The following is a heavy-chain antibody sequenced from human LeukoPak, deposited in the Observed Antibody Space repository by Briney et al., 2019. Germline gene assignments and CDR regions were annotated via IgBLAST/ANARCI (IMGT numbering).Heavy chain of an antibody. CDR1: GYTFTGYY. CDR3: ATARPNGDRNDYYYYYYMDV. V-gene: IGHV1-2*02. J-gene: IGHJ6*03. CDR2: INPNSGGT. D-gene: IGHD4-17*01. Sequence: GVSVKVSCKASGYTFTGYYMHWVRQAPGQGLEWMGWINPNSGGTNYAQKFQGRVTMTEDTSTDTAYMELSSLRSEDTAVYYCATARPNGDRNDYYYYYYMDVWGKGTTVTVSS.